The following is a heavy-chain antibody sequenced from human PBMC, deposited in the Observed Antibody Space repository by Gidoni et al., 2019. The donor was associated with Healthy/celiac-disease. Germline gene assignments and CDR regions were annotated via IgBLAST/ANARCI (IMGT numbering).Heavy chain of an antibody. V-gene: IGHV3-21*01. CDR2: ISSSSSYI. CDR3: AREPSVVVTAIPWYFDL. D-gene: IGHD2-21*02. J-gene: IGHJ2*01. CDR1: GFTFRSYR. Sequence: EVQLVASGGGLVKHGGSLRLSCAASGFTFRSYRMNWVRQSPGKGLECVSAISSSSSYIYYAGSVKGRFTTSRDNAKNSLYLQMNSLRAEDTAVYYCAREPSVVVTAIPWYFDLWGRGTLVTVSS.